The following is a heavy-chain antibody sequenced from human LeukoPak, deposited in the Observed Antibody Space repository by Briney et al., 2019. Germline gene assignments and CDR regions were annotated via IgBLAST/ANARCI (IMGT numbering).Heavy chain of an antibody. CDR1: GFTFSSYS. J-gene: IGHJ4*02. D-gene: IGHD1-26*01. V-gene: IGHV3-48*02. CDR3: AKDVKWELLRYFDY. CDR2: ISSSSSTI. Sequence: GGSLRLSCAASGFTFSSYSMNWVRQAPGKGLEWVSYISSSSSTIYYADSVKGRFTISRDNAKNSLYLQMNSLRDEDTAVYYCAKDVKWELLRYFDYWGQGTLVTVSS.